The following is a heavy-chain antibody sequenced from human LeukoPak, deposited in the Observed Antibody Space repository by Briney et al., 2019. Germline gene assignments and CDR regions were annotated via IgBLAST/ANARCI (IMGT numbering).Heavy chain of an antibody. CDR1: GYTFTTYY. V-gene: IGHV1-46*01. Sequence: GASVKVSCKASGYTFTTYYIHWVRQAPGQGLEWMGLINPIGGTTDYAQKFQGRVTMTRDTSTSTVYMELSSLRSEDTAVYYCARQQGLQNLNFDYWGQGTLVTVSS. D-gene: IGHD4-11*01. CDR2: INPIGGTT. J-gene: IGHJ4*02. CDR3: ARQQGLQNLNFDY.